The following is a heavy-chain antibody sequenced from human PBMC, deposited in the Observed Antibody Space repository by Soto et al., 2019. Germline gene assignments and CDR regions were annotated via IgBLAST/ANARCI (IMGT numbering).Heavy chain of an antibody. CDR1: GDTFNSYG. J-gene: IGHJ6*02. Sequence: QAQLVQSGAEVKKPGSSVKVSCKASGDTFNSYGISWVRQAPGQGLEWMGVIIPIFGTPNNAQRFQGRLTVTRDMPTSTAYLERRSLKARATAFYYCAEEWVIMCVTTADAYYFYDAMDGWGPGTTVNVSS. V-gene: IGHV1-69*06. CDR2: IIPIFGTP. CDR3: AEEWVIMCVTTADAYYFYDAMDG. D-gene: IGHD2-21*02.